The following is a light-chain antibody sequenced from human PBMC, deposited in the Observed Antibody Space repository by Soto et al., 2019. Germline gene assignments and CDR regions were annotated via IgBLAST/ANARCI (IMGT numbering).Light chain of an antibody. CDR2: GSS. CDR3: LQQHSFART. CDR1: QGISNY. J-gene: IGKJ1*01. V-gene: IGKV1-17*01. Sequence: DIQMTQSPSSLSVSGGDRVTITCRASQGISNYLGWYQQKPGKAPKRLIYGSSNLQSGVPSRFSGSGSGTEFILPIRSLQPEDSAIYYCLQQHSFARTFGQGTKVEV.